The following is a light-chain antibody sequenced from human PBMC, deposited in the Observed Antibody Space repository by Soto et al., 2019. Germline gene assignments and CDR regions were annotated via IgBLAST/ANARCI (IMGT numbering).Light chain of an antibody. V-gene: IGKV1-39*01. CDR2: AAS. CDR3: QQSYSTPRT. J-gene: IGKJ1*01. Sequence: DIQMTQSPSSLSASVGDRVTITCRASQTISSYLNCYQQKPGKAPKLLIHAASSLQSGVPSRFSGSGYGTDFTLTISSLQPEDFATYYCQQSYSTPRTFGQGTKVEIK. CDR1: QTISSY.